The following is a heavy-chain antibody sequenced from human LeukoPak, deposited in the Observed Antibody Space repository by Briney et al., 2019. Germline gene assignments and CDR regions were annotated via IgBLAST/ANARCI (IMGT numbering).Heavy chain of an antibody. V-gene: IGHV3-21*01. D-gene: IGHD6-13*01. CDR3: ARGGEAAAGLGY. CDR1: GFTFSSYS. Sequence: GGSLRLSCAASGFTFSSYSMNWVRQAPGKGLEWVSSISSSSSYIYYADSVKGRFTISRDNAKNSLYLQMNSLRAEDTAVYYCARGGEAAAGLGYWGQGTLVTVSS. CDR2: ISSSSSYI. J-gene: IGHJ4*02.